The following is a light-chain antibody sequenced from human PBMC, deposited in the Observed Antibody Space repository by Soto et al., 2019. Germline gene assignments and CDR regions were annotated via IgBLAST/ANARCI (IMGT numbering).Light chain of an antibody. CDR3: QHFNSWPLL. V-gene: IGKV3-15*01. J-gene: IGKJ1*01. Sequence: IVLTQSPAMLSVYPGERATLSCRASQNVNNRLAWYQQRAGQPPRLLIYGASTRATGIPARFSGSGSGTEFTLTISSLQSEDFAVYYCQHFNSWPLLFGQGTKV. CDR1: QNVNNR. CDR2: GAS.